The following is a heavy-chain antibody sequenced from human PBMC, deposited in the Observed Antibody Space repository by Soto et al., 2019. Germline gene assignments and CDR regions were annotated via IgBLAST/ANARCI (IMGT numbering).Heavy chain of an antibody. J-gene: IGHJ4*02. CDR3: ARWSGYADA. Sequence: GGSLRLSCAASGFSFSTYSMAWVRQAAGKGPQWVSGLSGGGANTFYIDSVRGRFTISVDNSKNTVYLQMDSLRADDTAVYYCARWSGYADAWGQGTLVTVSS. V-gene: IGHV3-23*01. CDR2: LSGGGANT. CDR1: GFSFSTYS. D-gene: IGHD4-17*01.